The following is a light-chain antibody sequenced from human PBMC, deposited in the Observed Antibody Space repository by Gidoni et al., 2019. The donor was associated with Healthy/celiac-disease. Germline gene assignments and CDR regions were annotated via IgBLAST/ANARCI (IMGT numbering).Light chain of an antibody. J-gene: IGKJ1*01. Sequence: DIQLTQSPSFLSASVGDRVTITCRASQNISSYLAWYQQKPGKAPKLLIYAASTLQSGVPSRFSGSGSGTEFTLTISSLQPEDVATYYCQQLNSYPRTFGQGTKVEIK. CDR1: QNISSY. V-gene: IGKV1-9*01. CDR2: AAS. CDR3: QQLNSYPRT.